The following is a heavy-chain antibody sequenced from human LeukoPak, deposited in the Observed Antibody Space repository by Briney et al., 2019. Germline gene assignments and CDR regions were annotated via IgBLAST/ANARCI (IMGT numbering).Heavy chain of an antibody. CDR1: GYTFTSYG. Sequence: ASVKVSCKASGYTFTSYGISWVRQAPGQGLEWMGWISAYNGNTNYAQKLQGRVTMTTDTSTSTAYMELRSLRSDDTAVYYRARDPDFWSGWSRYYYYYGMDVWGQGTTVTVSS. CDR3: ARDPDFWSGWSRYYYYYGMDV. J-gene: IGHJ6*02. CDR2: ISAYNGNT. V-gene: IGHV1-18*01. D-gene: IGHD3-3*01.